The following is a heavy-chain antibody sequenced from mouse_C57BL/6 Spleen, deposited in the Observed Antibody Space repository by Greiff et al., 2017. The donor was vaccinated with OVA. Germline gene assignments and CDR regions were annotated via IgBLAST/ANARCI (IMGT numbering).Heavy chain of an antibody. CDR3: ARGDYGSSYDY. Sequence: EVKLLESGPGMVKPSQSLSLTCTVTGYSITSGYDWHWIRHFPGNKLEWMGYISYSGSTNYNPSLKSRISITHDTSKNHFFLKLNSVTTEDTATYYCARGDYGSSYDYWGQGTTLTVSS. CDR2: ISYSGST. CDR1: GYSITSGYD. D-gene: IGHD1-1*01. J-gene: IGHJ2*01. V-gene: IGHV3-1*01.